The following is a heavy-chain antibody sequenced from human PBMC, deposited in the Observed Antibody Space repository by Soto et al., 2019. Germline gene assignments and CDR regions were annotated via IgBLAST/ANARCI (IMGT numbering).Heavy chain of an antibody. Sequence: QVQLVQSGAEVKKPGASVKLSCKASGYTFINYYIHWVRQAPGQGLEWMGIFNPTSGSTNYAQKFQGRVTLTMDTSTTSVSLELRSLRFDDTAVYYCARDLAAGDYWGQGTLVPVSS. CDR1: GYTFINYY. D-gene: IGHD6-13*01. CDR2: FNPTSGST. J-gene: IGHJ4*02. V-gene: IGHV1-46*01. CDR3: ARDLAAGDY.